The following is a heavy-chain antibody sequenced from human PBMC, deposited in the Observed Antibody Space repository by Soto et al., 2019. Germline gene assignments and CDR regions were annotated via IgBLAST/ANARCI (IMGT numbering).Heavy chain of an antibody. D-gene: IGHD1-26*01. CDR2: ISGSGST. V-gene: IGHV3-23*01. CDR3: AKASGESYPWSRVFDS. J-gene: IGHJ4*02. Sequence: GGSLRLSCAASGFTFSDYGMSWVRQAPGKGLEWVSAISGSGSTFYADSVKGRFTISRDNSKNTLYLQMNSLRAEDTAVYYCAKASGESYPWSRVFDSWGQGTRVTVSS. CDR1: GFTFSDYG.